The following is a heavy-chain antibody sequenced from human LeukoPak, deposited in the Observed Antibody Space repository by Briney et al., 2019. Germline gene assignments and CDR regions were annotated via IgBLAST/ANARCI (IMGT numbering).Heavy chain of an antibody. Sequence: GGSLRLSCAASGFTFDDYAMHWARQAPGKGLEWVAGTSWNSGTIAYGDSVKGRFTISRDNAKDSLWLQMNSLRAEDMALYYCAKDSRPRFDTSGWYSFDYWGQGTLVTVSS. V-gene: IGHV3-9*03. CDR3: AKDSRPRFDTSGWYSFDY. CDR2: TSWNSGTI. CDR1: GFTFDDYA. D-gene: IGHD6-19*01. J-gene: IGHJ4*02.